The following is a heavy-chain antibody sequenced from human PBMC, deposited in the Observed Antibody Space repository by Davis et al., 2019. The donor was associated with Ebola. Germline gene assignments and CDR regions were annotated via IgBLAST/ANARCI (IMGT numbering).Heavy chain of an antibody. J-gene: IGHJ4*02. CDR2: IYYSGST. V-gene: IGHV4-59*01. Sequence: SETLSLTCTVSGGSISSYYWSWIRQPPGKGLEWIGYIYYSGSTNYNPSLKSRVTISVDTSKNQFSLKLSSVTAADTAVYYCARGDYFYWGQGTLVTDSS. CDR3: ARGDYFY. CDR1: GGSISSYY. D-gene: IGHD4/OR15-4a*01.